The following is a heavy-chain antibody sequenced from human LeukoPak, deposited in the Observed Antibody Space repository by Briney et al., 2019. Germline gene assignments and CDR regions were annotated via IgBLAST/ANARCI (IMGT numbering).Heavy chain of an antibody. CDR2: ISAYNGNT. CDR3: ARDGVVSSSSPPSFYYYYYYMDV. CDR1: GGTFSSYA. J-gene: IGHJ6*03. D-gene: IGHD6-6*01. Sequence: ASVKVSCKASGGTFSSYAISWVRQAPGQGLEWMGWISAYNGNTNYAQKLQGRVTMTTDTSTSTAYMELRSLRSDDTAVYYCARDGVVSSSSPPSFYYYYYYMDVWGKGTTVTVSS. V-gene: IGHV1-18*01.